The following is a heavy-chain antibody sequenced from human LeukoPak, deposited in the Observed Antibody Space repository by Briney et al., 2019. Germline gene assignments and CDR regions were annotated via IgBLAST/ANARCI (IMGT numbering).Heavy chain of an antibody. V-gene: IGHV3-30*04. CDR2: ISYDGSNK. Sequence: GGSLRLPCAASGFTFSSYAMHWVRQAPAKGLEWVAVISYDGSNKYYADSVKGRFTISRDNSKNTLYLQMNSLRAEDTAVYYCAKDGLNDYYDSSGYPYFDYWGQGTLVTVSS. CDR1: GFTFSSYA. D-gene: IGHD3-22*01. CDR3: AKDGLNDYYDSSGYPYFDY. J-gene: IGHJ4*02.